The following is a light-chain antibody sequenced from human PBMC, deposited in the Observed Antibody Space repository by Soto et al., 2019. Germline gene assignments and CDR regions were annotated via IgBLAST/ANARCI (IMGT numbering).Light chain of an antibody. CDR2: DAS. CDR1: QSVNIY. V-gene: IGKV3-11*01. Sequence: EIVLTQSPATLSLSPGERVTLSCRASQSVNIYLAWYQQKPGQAPRLLIYDASNRATGVPARFSASGSGTDFTLNIRSLESEDFAIYSCQKRDNWPLTFGGGTKVEIK. CDR3: QKRDNWPLT. J-gene: IGKJ4*01.